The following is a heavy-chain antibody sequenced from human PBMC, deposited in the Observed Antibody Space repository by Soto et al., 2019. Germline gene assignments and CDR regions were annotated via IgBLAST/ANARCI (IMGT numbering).Heavy chain of an antibody. CDR3: TTDETRRITGTTDSSSWYGYDAVAI. J-gene: IGHJ3*02. D-gene: IGHD6-13*01. Sequence: EVQLVESGGGLVKPGGSLRLSCAASGFTFSNAWMSWVRQAPGKGLEWVGRIKSKTDGGPTDYAAPVKGRFTISRDDSKNTLYQQMNRLKTEDTDVYYCTTDETRRITGTTDSSSWYGYDAVAIWGQGTMVTVSS. CDR1: GFTFSNAW. V-gene: IGHV3-15*01. CDR2: IKSKTDGGPT.